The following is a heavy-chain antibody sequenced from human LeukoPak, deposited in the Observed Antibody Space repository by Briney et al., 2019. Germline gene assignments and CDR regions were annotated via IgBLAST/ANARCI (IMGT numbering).Heavy chain of an antibody. V-gene: IGHV1-18*01. CDR2: INIHNGDT. J-gene: IGHJ6*03. Sequence: ASVKVSCKASGYTFASFGITWVRQAPGQGLEWMGWINIHNGDTNYAQKLQGRVTMTTDTSTSTAYMELRSLRSDDTAVYYCARDGYRLSGYFYYMDVWGKGTTVTVSS. D-gene: IGHD2-2*03. CDR3: ARDGYRLSGYFYYMDV. CDR1: GYTFASFG.